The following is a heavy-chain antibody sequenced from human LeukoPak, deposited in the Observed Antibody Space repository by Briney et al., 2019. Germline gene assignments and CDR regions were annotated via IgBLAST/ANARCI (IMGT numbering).Heavy chain of an antibody. D-gene: IGHD3-9*01. CDR1: GGSISSGGYY. Sequence: RPSETLSLTCTVSGGSISSGGYYWSWIRQHPGKGLEWIGYIYYSGSTYHNPSLKSRVTISVDTSKNQFSLKLSSVTAADTAVYYCARSDYDILTGYLPQDVWGQGTTVTVSS. J-gene: IGHJ6*02. V-gene: IGHV4-31*03. CDR2: IYYSGST. CDR3: ARSDYDILTGYLPQDV.